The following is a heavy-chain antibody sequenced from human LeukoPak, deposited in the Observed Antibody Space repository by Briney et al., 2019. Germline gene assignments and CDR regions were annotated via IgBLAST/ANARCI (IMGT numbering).Heavy chain of an antibody. V-gene: IGHV5-51*01. CDR2: IYPGDSDT. J-gene: IGHJ6*03. D-gene: IGHD6-13*01. CDR1: GYSFTSYW. Sequence: GESLKISCKGAGYSFTSYWIGWVRQMPGKGLEWMGIIYPGDSDTRYSPSFQGQVTISADKSISTAYLQWSSLKASDTAMYYCARTYSSSWGPWHYYYMDVWGKGTTVTVSS. CDR3: ARTYSSSWGPWHYYYMDV.